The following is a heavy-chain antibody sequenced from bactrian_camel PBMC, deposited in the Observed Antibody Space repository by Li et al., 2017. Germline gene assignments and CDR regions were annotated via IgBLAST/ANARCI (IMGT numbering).Heavy chain of an antibody. CDR1: GYTYPRGC. Sequence: QLVESGGGSVQAGGSLRLSCEVSGYTYPRGCLGWFRQAPGKEREAVAHIDSDGTTKYADFVKGRFTISKDNAKNTLYLQMNSLKPEDTAVYYCAADDGGGYVVPHYWGQGTQGTQVTVS. D-gene: IGHD3*01. J-gene: IGHJ4*01. V-gene: IGHV3S55*01. CDR2: IDSDGTT.